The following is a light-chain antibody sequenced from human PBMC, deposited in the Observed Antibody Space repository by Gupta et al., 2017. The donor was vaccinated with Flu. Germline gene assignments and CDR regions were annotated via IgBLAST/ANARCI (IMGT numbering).Light chain of an antibody. CDR1: QGVSSW. J-gene: IGKJ1*01. CDR3: QQYDNYPWT. V-gene: IGKV1-5*03. Sequence: PSTLSASVGDRVTITCRASQGVSSWLAWYQQKPGKAPNLLIYKASTLETGVPSRFSGSGSGTEFTLTISSLQPDDFATYYCQQYDNYPWTFGQGTQVEIK. CDR2: KAS.